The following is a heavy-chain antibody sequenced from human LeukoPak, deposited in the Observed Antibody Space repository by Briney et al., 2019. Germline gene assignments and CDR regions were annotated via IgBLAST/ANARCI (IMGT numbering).Heavy chain of an antibody. CDR2: INHSGST. V-gene: IGHV4-34*01. CDR3: AARVDTAMVNPFDY. D-gene: IGHD5-18*01. CDR1: GGSISSYY. Sequence: PSETLSLTCTVSGGSISSYYWSWIRQPPGKGLEWIGEINHSGSTNYNPSLKSRVTISVDTSKNQFSLKLSSVTAADTAVYYCAARVDTAMVNPFDYWGQGTLVTVSS. J-gene: IGHJ4*02.